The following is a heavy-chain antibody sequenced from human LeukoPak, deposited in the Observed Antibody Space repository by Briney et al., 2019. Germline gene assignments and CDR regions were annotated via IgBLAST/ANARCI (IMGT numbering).Heavy chain of an antibody. D-gene: IGHD2-8*02. CDR2: INHSGST. J-gene: IGHJ3*02. V-gene: IGHV4-34*01. Sequence: SETLSLTCAVYGGSLSGYYWNWIRQPPGKGLEWIGEINHSGSTTYNPSLKSRVTFSVDTSKNQLSLKLNSLTAADTAVYSCAGSLLWTTGTSDIWGQGKMVAVSS. CDR3: AGSLLWTTGTSDI. CDR1: GGSLSGYY.